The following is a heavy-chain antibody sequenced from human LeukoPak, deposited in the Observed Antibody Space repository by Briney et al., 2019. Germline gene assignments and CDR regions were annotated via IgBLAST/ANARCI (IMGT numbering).Heavy chain of an antibody. D-gene: IGHD3-22*01. V-gene: IGHV3-33*01. CDR1: GFTLSSFG. Sequence: PGRSLRLSCAASGFTLSSFGMHWVPQAPGKGLEWVAVIWYDGSNKYYADSVKGRFTISRDNSKNTLYLQMNSLRAEDTAVYYCARELPPVVTYYFDYWGQGTLVTVSS. CDR3: ARELPPVVTYYFDY. CDR2: IWYDGSNK. J-gene: IGHJ4*02.